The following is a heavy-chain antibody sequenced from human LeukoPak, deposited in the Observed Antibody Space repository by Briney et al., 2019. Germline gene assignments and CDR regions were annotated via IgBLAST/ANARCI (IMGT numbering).Heavy chain of an antibody. J-gene: IGHJ4*02. Sequence: PGGSLRLSCAASEFTFSSFWMHWVRQAPGKGLVWVSRINSDGSDIRYADSVKGRFTISRDNSKNTLYLQMNSLRAEDTAVYYCARSGYSSGWLDYWGRGTPVTVSS. D-gene: IGHD6-19*01. CDR1: EFTFSSFW. V-gene: IGHV3-74*01. CDR2: INSDGSDI. CDR3: ARSGYSSGWLDY.